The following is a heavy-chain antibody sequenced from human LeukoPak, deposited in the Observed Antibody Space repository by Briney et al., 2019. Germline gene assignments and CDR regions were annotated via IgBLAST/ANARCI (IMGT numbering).Heavy chain of an antibody. V-gene: IGHV3-30*02. Sequence: GGSLRLSCAASGFPFSIFAIHWVRQAPGKGLEWVTLIQTDGVNKYYADSVKGRFTISRDNSKNTLYLQMNSLTPEDTAVYYCAKGDSDKIDYWGQGSLVTVSS. CDR3: AKGDSDKIDY. D-gene: IGHD2-21*02. CDR2: IQTDGVNK. J-gene: IGHJ4*02. CDR1: GFPFSIFA.